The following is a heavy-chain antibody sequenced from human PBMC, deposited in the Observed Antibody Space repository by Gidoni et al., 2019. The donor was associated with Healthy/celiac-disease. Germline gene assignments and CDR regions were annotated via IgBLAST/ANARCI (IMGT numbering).Heavy chain of an antibody. J-gene: IGHJ6*02. Sequence: EVQLVESGGGLVKHGGCLRRSCAASGFTFSRYSMTWVRQAPGKGLEWVSSISSSSSYIYYADSVKGRFTISRDNAKNSLYLQMNSLGAEDTAVYYCASAREDIVVVPAAIDAGHYYGMDVWGQGTTVTVSS. CDR2: ISSSSSYI. CDR1: GFTFSRYS. D-gene: IGHD2-2*02. V-gene: IGHV3-21*01. CDR3: ASAREDIVVVPAAIDAGHYYGMDV.